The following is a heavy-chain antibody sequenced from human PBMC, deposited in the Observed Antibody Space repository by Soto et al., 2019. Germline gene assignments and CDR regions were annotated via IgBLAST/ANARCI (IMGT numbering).Heavy chain of an antibody. D-gene: IGHD2-2*01. J-gene: IGHJ4*02. CDR2: ISGSGGST. CDR1: GLTFINYA. CDR3: AKPNLYCSSTSCYDY. Sequence: WGSLRLSCAASGLTFINYAIIWVRHSPFKGLEWVSVISGSGGSTYYADSVKGRFTISRDNSKNTLSLQMNSLTAEDTAVYYCAKPNLYCSSTSCYDYWGQGILVTVSS. V-gene: IGHV3-23*01.